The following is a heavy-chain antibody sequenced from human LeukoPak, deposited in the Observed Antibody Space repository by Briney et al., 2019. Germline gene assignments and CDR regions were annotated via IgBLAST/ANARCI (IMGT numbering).Heavy chain of an antibody. V-gene: IGHV1-69*13. Sequence: GASVKVSCKASGGTFSSYPISWVRQAPGQGLEWMGEIIPILGSLKYAQTFQDRVTITADESRSTVYMDLSSLRSEDTAVYYCARGSSGWLGDYYYYVDVWGKGTTVTISS. CDR3: ARGSSGWLGDYYYYVDV. CDR2: IIPILGSL. J-gene: IGHJ6*03. D-gene: IGHD6-19*01. CDR1: GGTFSSYP.